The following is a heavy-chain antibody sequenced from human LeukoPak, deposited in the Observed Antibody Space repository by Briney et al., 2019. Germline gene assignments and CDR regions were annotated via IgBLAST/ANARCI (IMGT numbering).Heavy chain of an antibody. CDR1: GFTFSSYG. V-gene: IGHV3-33*01. CDR3: ARESIAARRAGYYYYGMDV. D-gene: IGHD6-6*01. Sequence: GGSLRLSCAASGFTFSSYGMHWVRQAPGKGLEWVAVIWYDGSNKYYADSVKGRFTISRDNSKNTLYLQMNTLRAEDTPVYYCARESIAARRAGYYYYGMDVWGQGTTVTVSS. J-gene: IGHJ6*02. CDR2: IWYDGSNK.